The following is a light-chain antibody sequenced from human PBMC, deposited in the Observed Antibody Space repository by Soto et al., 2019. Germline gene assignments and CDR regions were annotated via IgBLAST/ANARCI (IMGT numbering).Light chain of an antibody. J-gene: IGKJ1*01. CDR2: AAS. Sequence: DIQMTQSPSSLSASVGDRVTITCRASQIISSYLNWYQQKRGKAPKLLIYAASSLQSGVPSRFSGSGSGTDFTLTISSLQPEDFATYYCQQSYSTLWTFGQGTKVEIK. CDR3: QQSYSTLWT. V-gene: IGKV1-39*01. CDR1: QIISSY.